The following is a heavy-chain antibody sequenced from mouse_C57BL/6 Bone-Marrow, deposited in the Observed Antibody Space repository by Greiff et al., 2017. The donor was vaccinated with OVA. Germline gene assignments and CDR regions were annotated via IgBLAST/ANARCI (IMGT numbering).Heavy chain of an antibody. D-gene: IGHD1-1*01. Sequence: QVQLKESGAELVKPGASVKISCKASGYAFSSYWMNWVKQRPGKGLEWIGQIYPGDGDTNYNGKFKGKATLTADKSSSTAYMQLSSLTSEDSAVYFCARRYYGSFAYWGQGTLVTVSA. CDR1: GYAFSSYW. CDR2: IYPGDGDT. CDR3: ARRYYGSFAY. J-gene: IGHJ3*01. V-gene: IGHV1-80*01.